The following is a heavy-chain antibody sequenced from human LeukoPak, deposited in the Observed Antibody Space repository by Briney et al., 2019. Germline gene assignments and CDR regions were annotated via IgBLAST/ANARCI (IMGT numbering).Heavy chain of an antibody. CDR2: IRYDGINK. D-gene: IGHD2-2*01. Sequence: GGSLRLSCAASGFTFSSYAMSWVRQAPGKGLEWVAFIRYDGINKYYADSVKGRFTISRDTFKNTLYLQMNSLRAEDTAVYYCAKDSSTNWFDPWGQGTLVTVSS. CDR1: GFTFSSYA. V-gene: IGHV3-30*02. CDR3: AKDSSTNWFDP. J-gene: IGHJ5*02.